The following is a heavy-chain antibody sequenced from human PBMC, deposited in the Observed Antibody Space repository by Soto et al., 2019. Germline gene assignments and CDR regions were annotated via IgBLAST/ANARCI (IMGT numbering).Heavy chain of an antibody. J-gene: IGHJ6*02. CDR2: MNPNSGGT. CDR3: ARVWGSGYGMDV. D-gene: IGHD3-16*01. Sequence: ASVKVSCKASGYTFTSYDINWVRRATGQGLEYLGWMNPNSGGTNYAQKFQGWVTMTRDTSISTAYMELSRLRFDDTAVYYCARVWGSGYGMDVWGQGTTVTVSS. V-gene: IGHV1-2*04. CDR1: GYTFTSYD.